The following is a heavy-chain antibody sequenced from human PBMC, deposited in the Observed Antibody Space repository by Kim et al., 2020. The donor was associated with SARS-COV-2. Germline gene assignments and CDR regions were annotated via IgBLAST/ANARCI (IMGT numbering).Heavy chain of an antibody. J-gene: IGHJ4*02. CDR2: ISRSGGST. Sequence: GGSLRLSCAASGFTFSSYAMSWVRQAPGKGLEWVSGISRSGGSTYYADYVRGRFNISRDTSKNTLYLQMNSLRDEDAAVYYCAKVLPLYYFDYWGQGTLV. CDR1: GFTFSSYA. CDR3: AKVLPLYYFDY. V-gene: IGHV3-23*01.